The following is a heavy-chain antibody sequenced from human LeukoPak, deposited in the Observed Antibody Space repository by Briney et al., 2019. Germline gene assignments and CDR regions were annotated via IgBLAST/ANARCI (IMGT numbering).Heavy chain of an antibody. CDR2: ISSSSNTI. V-gene: IGHV3-48*01. Sequence: PGGSLRLSCAASGFRFNNSRMNWVCQAPGKGLEWVSYISSSSNTIYYADSVKGRFTISRDNAKDSLYLQMNSLRAEDTAIYYCARILGPYCTDDCYSIWGQGTLVTVSS. CDR3: ARILGPYCTDDCYSI. J-gene: IGHJ4*02. CDR1: GFRFNNSR. D-gene: IGHD2-21*02.